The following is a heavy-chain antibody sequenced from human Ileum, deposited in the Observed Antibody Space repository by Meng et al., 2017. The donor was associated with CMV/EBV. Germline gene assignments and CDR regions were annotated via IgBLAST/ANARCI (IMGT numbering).Heavy chain of an antibody. V-gene: IGHV3-30*04. J-gene: IGHJ4*02. CDR1: GFAFGGYV. CDR3: ARGGCSGGFCSNDY. D-gene: IGHD2-15*01. Sequence: GESLKIPCAASGFAFGGYVMHWVRQAPGKRLEWVAVISYDGSNKDYADSVKGRFTISRDNSMNTLYLQMISLRPEDTAVYYCARGGCSGGFCSNDYWGQGTLVTVSS. CDR2: ISYDGSNK.